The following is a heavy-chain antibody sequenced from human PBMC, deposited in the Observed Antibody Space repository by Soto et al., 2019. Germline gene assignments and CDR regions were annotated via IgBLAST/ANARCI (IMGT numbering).Heavy chain of an antibody. J-gene: IGHJ4*02. D-gene: IGHD3-16*01. CDR2: MNPNSGNT. Sequence: QVQLVQSGAEVKKPGASVKVSCKTSGYTFTNYDINWVRQSTGQGLEWMGWMNPNSGNTRSTQKFQGRITMNRGTSTGPNNMELTSLRSEDTAVYYCARVWGTIDYWGQGTLVTDS. CDR3: ARVWGTIDY. V-gene: IGHV1-8*01. CDR1: GYTFTNYD.